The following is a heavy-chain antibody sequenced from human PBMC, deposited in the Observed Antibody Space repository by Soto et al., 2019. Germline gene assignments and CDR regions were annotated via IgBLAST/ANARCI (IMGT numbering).Heavy chain of an antibody. D-gene: IGHD3-3*01. CDR2: ISYDGSNK. V-gene: IGHV3-30*09. Sequence: QVQLVESGGGVVQPGRSLRLSCAASGFTFSSYAMHWVRQAPGKGLEWVAIISYDGSNKYYADSVKGRFAISRDNSKNTLYLQMNSLRAEDTAVYYCARDLGVTVYDFWSGSTGGGDYWGQGTLVTVSS. CDR3: ARDLGVTVYDFWSGSTGGGDY. J-gene: IGHJ4*02. CDR1: GFTFSSYA.